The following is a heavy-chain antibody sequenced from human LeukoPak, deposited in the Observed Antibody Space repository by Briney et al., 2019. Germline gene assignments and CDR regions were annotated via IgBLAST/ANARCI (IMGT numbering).Heavy chain of an antibody. CDR2: INHSGST. CDR3: ARHRRNYDILTGYYYDAFDI. V-gene: IGHV4-34*01. J-gene: IGHJ3*02. Sequence: KPSETLSLTCAVYGGSFSGYYWSWIRQPPGKGLEWIGEINHSGSTNYNPSLKSRVTISVDTSKNQFSLKLSSVTAVDTAVYYCARHRRNYDILTGYYYDAFDIWGQGTMVTVSS. D-gene: IGHD3-9*01. CDR1: GGSFSGYY.